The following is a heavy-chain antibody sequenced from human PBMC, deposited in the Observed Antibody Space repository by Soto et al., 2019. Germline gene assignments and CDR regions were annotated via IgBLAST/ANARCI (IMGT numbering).Heavy chain of an antibody. CDR1: GGSISSYY. D-gene: IGHD4-17*01. CDR3: VSSSLDGDLNWFDP. V-gene: IGHV4-59*08. Sequence: QVQLQESGPGLVKPSETLSLTCTVSGGSISSYYWSWIRQPPGKGLEWIGYIYYSGSTNYNPSLRRRVTISVDTSKNQFSLELSSVTAADTAVYYCVSSSLDGDLNWFDPWGQGTLVTVSS. J-gene: IGHJ5*02. CDR2: IYYSGST.